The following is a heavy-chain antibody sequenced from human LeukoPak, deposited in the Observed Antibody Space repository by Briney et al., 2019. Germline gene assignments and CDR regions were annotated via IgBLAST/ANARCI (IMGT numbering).Heavy chain of an antibody. D-gene: IGHD2-15*01. CDR1: GFTFSSYG. CDR3: AKDGGYCSGGSCYGVDY. CDR2: ISYDGSNK. Sequence: PGGSLRLSCAASGFTFSSYGMHWVRQAPGKGLEWVAVISYDGSNKYYADSVKGRFTISRDNSKNTLYLQVNSLRAEDTAVYYCAKDGGYCSGGSCYGVDYWGQGTLVTASS. J-gene: IGHJ4*02. V-gene: IGHV3-30*18.